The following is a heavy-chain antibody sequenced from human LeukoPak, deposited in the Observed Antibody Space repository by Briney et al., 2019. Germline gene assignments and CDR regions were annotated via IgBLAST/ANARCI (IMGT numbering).Heavy chain of an antibody. CDR2: ISSSSSYI. J-gene: IGHJ6*03. Sequence: GGSLRLSCAASGFTFSTYWMHWVRQAPGKGLEWVSSISSSSSYIYYADSVKGRFTISRDNAKNSLYLQMNSLRADDRAVYYCARIRRHAAMLIGRYYYYMDVWGKGTTVTISS. CDR1: GFTFSTYW. V-gene: IGHV3-21*01. D-gene: IGHD5-18*01. CDR3: ARIRRHAAMLIGRYYYYMDV.